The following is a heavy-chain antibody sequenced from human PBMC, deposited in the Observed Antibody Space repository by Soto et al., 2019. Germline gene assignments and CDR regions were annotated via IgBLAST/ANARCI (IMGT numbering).Heavy chain of an antibody. J-gene: IGHJ6*02. Sequence: LSLTCAVYGGSFSGYYWSWIRQPPGKGLECIGEINHSGSTNYNPSLKSRVTISVDTSKKQFSLKLSSETAADTAVYYCASLYCSSTSCFNYYYYYGTDVWGQGTTVNVSS. CDR1: GGSFSGYY. CDR2: INHSGST. CDR3: ASLYCSSTSCFNYYYYYGTDV. D-gene: IGHD2-2*01. V-gene: IGHV4-34*01.